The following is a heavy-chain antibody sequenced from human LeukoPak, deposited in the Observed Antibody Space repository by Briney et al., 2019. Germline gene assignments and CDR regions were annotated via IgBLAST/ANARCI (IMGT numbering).Heavy chain of an antibody. CDR1: GVTFSIYS. D-gene: IGHD1-26*01. J-gene: IGHJ4*02. Sequence: PGGSLRLSCAASGVTFSIYSMNWVRQAPGKGLEWVSSISSSSSYIHYTDSVKGRFTISRDNAKNSLYLQMSSLTAEDTALYYCARDSAELDYWGQGTLVTVSS. CDR3: ARDSAELDY. V-gene: IGHV3-21*01. CDR2: ISSSSSYI.